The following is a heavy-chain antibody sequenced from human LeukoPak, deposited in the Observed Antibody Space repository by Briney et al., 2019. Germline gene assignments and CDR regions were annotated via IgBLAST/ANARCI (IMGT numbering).Heavy chain of an antibody. CDR1: GGSMNSYY. CDR3: GRQGYTAAYYFLDY. D-gene: IGHD1-26*01. Sequence: PSETLSLTCTVSGGSMNSYYWGWVRQAAGKGLEWIGRIYTTGTTYYSPSLKSRLTMSVDTSKNQFSLNLRSVTAADTALYYCGRQGYTAAYYFLDYWSQGTLVTVSS. J-gene: IGHJ4*02. CDR2: IYTTGTT. V-gene: IGHV4-4*07.